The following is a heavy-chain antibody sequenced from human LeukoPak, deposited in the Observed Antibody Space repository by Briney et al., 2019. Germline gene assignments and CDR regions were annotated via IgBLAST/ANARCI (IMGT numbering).Heavy chain of an antibody. V-gene: IGHV3-53*01. D-gene: IGHD3-10*01. CDR3: ASGSGSYRTPYYYMDV. Sequence: GGSLRLSCAASGFTASSNYTSWVRQAPGEGLGWVSVIYSGGSTYYADSVKGRFTISRDNSKNTLYLQMNSLRAEDTAVYYCASGSGSYRTPYYYMDVWGTGTTVTVSS. CDR1: GFTASSNY. CDR2: IYSGGST. J-gene: IGHJ6*03.